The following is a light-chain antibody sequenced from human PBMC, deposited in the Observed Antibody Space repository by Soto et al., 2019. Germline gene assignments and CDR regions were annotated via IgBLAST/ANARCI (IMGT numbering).Light chain of an antibody. CDR3: QQRTDWPPVYT. CDR2: DVS. Sequence: EIVLTQSPVTLSLSPGDRATLSCRPSQSVSSFLAWYQQKPGQPPRLLIYDVSNRAAGIPARFSGSGSGTAVTHTVSSLEPEDFALYYCQQRTDWPPVYTYGQGTKLEIK. J-gene: IGKJ2*01. CDR1: QSVSSF. V-gene: IGKV3-11*01.